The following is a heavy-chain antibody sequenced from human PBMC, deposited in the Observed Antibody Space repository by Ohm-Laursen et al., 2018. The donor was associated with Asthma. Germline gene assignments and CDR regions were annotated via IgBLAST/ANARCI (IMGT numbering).Heavy chain of an antibody. CDR1: GGSISSYY. J-gene: IGHJ4*02. CDR3: AGSSSGYYYY. CDR2: IYYSGGT. D-gene: IGHD3-22*01. V-gene: IGHV4-59*01. Sequence: GTLSLTCTVSGGSISSYYWSWIRQPPGKGLEWIGYIYYSGGTNYNPSLKSRVTISVDTSKNQFSLKLSSVTAADTAVYYCAGSSSGYYYYWGQGTLVTVSS.